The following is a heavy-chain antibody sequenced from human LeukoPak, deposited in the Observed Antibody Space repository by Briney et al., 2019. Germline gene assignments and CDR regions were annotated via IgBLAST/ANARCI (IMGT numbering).Heavy chain of an antibody. CDR1: GFTVSSNY. V-gene: IGHV3-66*01. CDR2: IYSGGTT. CDR3: ARGNDPRGNYYYGMDV. J-gene: IGHJ6*02. D-gene: IGHD3-16*01. Sequence: GGSLRLSCAASGFTVSSNYMSWVRQAPGKGLEWVSVIYSGGTTYYADSVKGRFTISRDNSKNTLYLQMNSLRAEDTAVYYCARGNDPRGNYYYGMDVWGQGTTVTVSS.